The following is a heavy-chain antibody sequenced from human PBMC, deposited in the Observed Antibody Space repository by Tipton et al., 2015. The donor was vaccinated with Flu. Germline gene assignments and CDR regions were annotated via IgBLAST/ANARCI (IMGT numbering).Heavy chain of an antibody. CDR3: ASADYYDSSGYEY. D-gene: IGHD3-22*01. J-gene: IGHJ4*02. Sequence: TLSLTCAVYGGSFSGYYWSWIRQPPGKGLEWIGEINHSGSTNYNPSLKSRVTISVDTSKNQFSLKLSSVTAADTAVYYCASADYYDSSGYEYWGQGTLVTVSS. V-gene: IGHV4-34*01. CDR1: GGSFSGYY. CDR2: INHSGST.